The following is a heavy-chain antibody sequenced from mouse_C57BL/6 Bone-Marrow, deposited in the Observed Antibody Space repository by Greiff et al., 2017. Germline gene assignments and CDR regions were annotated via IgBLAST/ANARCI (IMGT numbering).Heavy chain of an antibody. V-gene: IGHV1-9*01. J-gene: IGHJ4*01. CDR1: GYTFTGYW. Sequence: SGAELMKPGASVKLSCKATGYTFTGYWIEGVKPRPGHGLEWIGEILPGSGSTNYNEEFKGKDTFTADTSSNTAYMHLSRLTTEDSAIYYCARWGYAMDYWGQGTSVTVSS. CDR3: ARWGYAMDY. CDR2: ILPGSGST.